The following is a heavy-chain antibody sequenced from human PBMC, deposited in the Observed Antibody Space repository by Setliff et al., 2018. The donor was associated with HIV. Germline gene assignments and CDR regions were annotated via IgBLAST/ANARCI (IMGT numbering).Heavy chain of an antibody. Sequence: SGPTLVNPTQTLTLTCTFSAFSLTTRGMSVSWIRQPPGKALEWLARIDWDDNTYYSTSLKTRLTISKDPSKNQVVLTMTNMDPVDTATYYCARRGCSSYDYQYYYMDVWGKGTTVTVSS. J-gene: IGHJ6*03. CDR2: IDWDDNT. CDR1: AFSLTTRGMS. CDR3: ARRGCSSYDYQYYYMDV. V-gene: IGHV2-70*11. D-gene: IGHD5-12*01.